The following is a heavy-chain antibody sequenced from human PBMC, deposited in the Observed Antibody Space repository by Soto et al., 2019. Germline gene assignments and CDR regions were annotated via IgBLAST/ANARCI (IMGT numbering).Heavy chain of an antibody. V-gene: IGHV3-23*01. CDR2: ISGSGGST. J-gene: IGHJ6*02. CDR1: GFTFSSYA. CDR3: AKGGLATVTTSLRYYYYGMDV. Sequence: EVQLLESGGGLVQPGGSLRLSCAASGFTFSSYAMSWVRQAPGKGLEWVSAISGSGGSTYYADSVKGRFTISRDNSKNTLYLQMNSLRAEDTAVYYCAKGGLATVTTSLRYYYYGMDVWGQGTTVTVSS. D-gene: IGHD4-17*01.